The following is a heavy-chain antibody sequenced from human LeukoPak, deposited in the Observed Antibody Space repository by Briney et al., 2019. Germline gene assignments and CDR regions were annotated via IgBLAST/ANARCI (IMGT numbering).Heavy chain of an antibody. CDR3: ARGPYSYDSSGAFDI. D-gene: IGHD3-22*01. V-gene: IGHV4-61*02. CDR2: ISSSGST. CDR1: GDSISSGDYY. Sequence: SETLSLTCTVSGDSISSGDYYWSWIRQPAGKGLEWIGRISSSGSTNYNPSLKSRVTISVDTSKNQFSLKLSSVTAADTAVYFCARGPYSYDSSGAFDIWGQGAMVTVSS. J-gene: IGHJ3*02.